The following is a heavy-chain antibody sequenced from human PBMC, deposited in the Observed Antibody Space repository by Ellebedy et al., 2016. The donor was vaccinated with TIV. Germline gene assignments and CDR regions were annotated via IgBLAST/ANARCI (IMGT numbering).Heavy chain of an antibody. CDR3: ARLLGHGYNAFDI. CDR2: IYYSGST. Sequence: SETLSLTCTVSGGSISSYYWSWIRQPPGKGLEWIGYIYYSGSTNYNPSLKSRVTISVDTSKNQFSLKLSSVTAADTAVYYCARLLGHGYNAFDIWGQGTMVTVSS. V-gene: IGHV4-59*08. J-gene: IGHJ3*02. D-gene: IGHD5-24*01. CDR1: GGSISSYY.